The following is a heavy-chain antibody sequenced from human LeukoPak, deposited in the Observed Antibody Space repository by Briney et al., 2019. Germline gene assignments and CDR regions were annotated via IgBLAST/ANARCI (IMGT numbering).Heavy chain of an antibody. CDR2: INPNSGGT. CDR3: ARVKYYYDSSGYYGVFDY. V-gene: IGHV1-2*06. Sequence: GASVKVSCKASGYTFTGYYMHWVRQAPGQGLEWMGRINPNSGGTNYAQKFQGRVTMTRDTSISTAYMELSRLRSDDTAVYYCARVKYYYDSSGYYGVFDYWGQGTLVTVSS. D-gene: IGHD3-22*01. CDR1: GYTFTGYY. J-gene: IGHJ4*02.